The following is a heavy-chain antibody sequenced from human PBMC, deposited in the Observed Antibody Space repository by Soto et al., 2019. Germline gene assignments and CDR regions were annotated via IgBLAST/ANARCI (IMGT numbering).Heavy chain of an antibody. V-gene: IGHV1-69*01. CDR2: IIPIFGTA. Sequence: QVQLVQSGAEVKKPGSSVKVSCKASGGTFSNYAISWVRQAPGQGLEWMGGIIPIFGTANYAQKFQGRVTITADESTSTAYMELSSLRSEDTAMYYCARALLGYCISTSCSPFDPWGQGPLVPVSS. J-gene: IGHJ5*02. CDR1: GGTFSNYA. CDR3: ARALLGYCISTSCSPFDP. D-gene: IGHD2-2*03.